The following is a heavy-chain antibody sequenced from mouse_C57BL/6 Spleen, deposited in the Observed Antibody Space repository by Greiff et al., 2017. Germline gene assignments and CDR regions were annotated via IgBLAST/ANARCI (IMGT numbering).Heavy chain of an antibody. J-gene: IGHJ4*01. V-gene: IGHV1-59*01. CDR3: AKGVYDYAMDY. D-gene: IGHD2-12*01. Sequence: VQLQQPGAELVRPGTSVKLSCKASGYTFTSYWMHWVKQRPGQGLEWIGVIDPSDSYTNYNQKFKGKATLTVDTSSSTAYMQLSSLTSEDSAVYYCAKGVYDYAMDYWGQGTSVTVSS. CDR2: IDPSDSYT. CDR1: GYTFTSYW.